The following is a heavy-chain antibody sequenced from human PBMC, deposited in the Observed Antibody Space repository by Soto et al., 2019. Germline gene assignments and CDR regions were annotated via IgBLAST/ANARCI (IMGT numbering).Heavy chain of an antibody. CDR1: GDSITSYY. J-gene: IGHJ6*02. D-gene: IGHD6-13*01. Sequence: SETLSLTCTVSGDSITSYYWSWIRQPPGKGLEWIGYIYYSGSTTYHPSLRSRVTISVDTSKNQCSLKLSSVTAADTAVYYCARHSSRYGMDVWGQGTTVTAP. CDR3: ARHSSRYGMDV. CDR2: IYYSGST. V-gene: IGHV4-59*08.